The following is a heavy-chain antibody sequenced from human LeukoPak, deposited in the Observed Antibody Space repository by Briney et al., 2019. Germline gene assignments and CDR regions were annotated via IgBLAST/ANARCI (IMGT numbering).Heavy chain of an antibody. J-gene: IGHJ4*02. CDR3: AKGARRDGYFDY. CDR1: GFTFSSYG. V-gene: IGHV3-30*18. CDR2: ISYDGSNK. D-gene: IGHD5-24*01. Sequence: GGSLRLSCAASGFTFSSYGMHWVRQAPGKGLEWVAVISYDGSNKYYADSVKGRFTISRDNSKNTLYLQMNSLRAEDTAVYYCAKGARRDGYFDYWGQGTLVTVSS.